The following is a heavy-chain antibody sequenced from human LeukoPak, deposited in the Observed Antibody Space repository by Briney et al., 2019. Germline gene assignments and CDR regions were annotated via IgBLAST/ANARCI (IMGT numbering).Heavy chain of an antibody. CDR1: GFTVSSNY. CDR2: IYSGGST. D-gene: IGHD6-6*01. J-gene: IGHJ6*03. CDR3: AIHDVAARPSYYYYMDV. V-gene: IGHV3-53*01. Sequence: GGSLRLSCAASGFTVSSNYMSWVRQAPGKGLEWVSVIYSGGSTYYADSVKGRFTISRDNSKNTLYLQMNSLRAEDTAAHYCAIHDVAARPSYYYYMDVWGKGTTVTVSS.